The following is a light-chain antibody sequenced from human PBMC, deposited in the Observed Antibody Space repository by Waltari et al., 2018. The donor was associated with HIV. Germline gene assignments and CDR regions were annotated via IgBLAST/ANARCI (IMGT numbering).Light chain of an antibody. CDR2: AAS. Sequence: DIQLTQSPSSLSASVGDRVTITCRASQTISSYLNWYQQKPGKAPKLLIYAASSLQSGVPSRFSGGGSGTDFTITISSLQPEDFATYYCQQSYSPLTFGGGTKVEIK. J-gene: IGKJ4*01. CDR1: QTISSY. V-gene: IGKV1-39*01. CDR3: QQSYSPLT.